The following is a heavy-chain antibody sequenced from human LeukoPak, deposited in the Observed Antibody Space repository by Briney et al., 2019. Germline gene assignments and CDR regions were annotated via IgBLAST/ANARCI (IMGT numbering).Heavy chain of an antibody. CDR3: ARSDSGYDYLDY. Sequence: ASVKVSCKASGYTFTIYAMQWVRQAPGQRLEWMGWINAGNGNTKLSQKFQDGVTITRDTSASTAYMELSSLRYEDTAIYYCARSDSGYDYLDYWGQGTLVTVSS. V-gene: IGHV1-3*01. J-gene: IGHJ4*02. D-gene: IGHD5-12*01. CDR1: GYTFTIYA. CDR2: INAGNGNT.